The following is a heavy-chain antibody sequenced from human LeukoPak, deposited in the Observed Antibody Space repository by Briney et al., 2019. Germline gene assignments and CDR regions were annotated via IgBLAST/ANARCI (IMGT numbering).Heavy chain of an antibody. CDR3: ASRRGYSYGFDY. D-gene: IGHD5-18*01. Sequence: GGSLRLSCAASGFIVSSNYMSWVRQAPGKGLEWVSVIYSGGSTYYADSVKGRFTISRDNSKNTLYPQMNSLRAEDTAVYYCASRRGYSYGFDYWGQGTLVTVSS. CDR1: GFIVSSNY. J-gene: IGHJ4*02. V-gene: IGHV3-66*01. CDR2: IYSGGST.